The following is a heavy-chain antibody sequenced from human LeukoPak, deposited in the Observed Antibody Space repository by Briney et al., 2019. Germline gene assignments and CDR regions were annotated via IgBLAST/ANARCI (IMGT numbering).Heavy chain of an antibody. V-gene: IGHV4-4*07. CDR1: GGSISSYY. J-gene: IGHJ4*02. CDR3: ARTREGQWELRPFDY. Sequence: SETLSLTCTVSGGSISSYYWSWIRQPAGKGLEWIGRIYTSGSTNYNPSLKSRVTMSVDTSKNQFSLKLSSVTAADTAVYYCARTREGQWELRPFDYWGQGTLVTVSS. D-gene: IGHD1-26*01. CDR2: IYTSGST.